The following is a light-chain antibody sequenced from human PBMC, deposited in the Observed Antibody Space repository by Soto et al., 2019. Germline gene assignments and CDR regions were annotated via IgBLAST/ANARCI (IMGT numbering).Light chain of an antibody. Sequence: EIALTQSPATLSLSPGERATLSCRATQSVSSYLAWYQQIPGQAPMLLIYDASNRASDIPARLSGSGSGTDFPLTISSLEPEDFVVYYSQQRSSWCQTFGRGNKLEIK. J-gene: IGKJ2*01. CDR3: QQRSSWCQT. CDR1: QSVSSY. V-gene: IGKV3-11*01. CDR2: DAS.